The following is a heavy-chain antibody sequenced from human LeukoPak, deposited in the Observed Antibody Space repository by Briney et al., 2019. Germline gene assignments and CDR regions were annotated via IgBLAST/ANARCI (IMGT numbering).Heavy chain of an antibody. V-gene: IGHV1-2*02. J-gene: IGHJ4*02. CDR2: INPNSGGT. CDR1: GYTFTGYY. D-gene: IGHD6-19*01. Sequence: ASVKVSCKASGYTFTGYYMHWVRQAPGQGLEWMGWINPNSGGTNYARKFQGRVTMTRDTSISTAYMELSRLRSDDTAVYYCARDSSGWFLVYWGQGTLVTVSS. CDR3: ARDSSGWFLVY.